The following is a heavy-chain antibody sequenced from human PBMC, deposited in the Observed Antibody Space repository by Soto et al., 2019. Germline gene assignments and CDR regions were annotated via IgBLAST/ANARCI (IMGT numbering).Heavy chain of an antibody. CDR1: GFTFSNYA. CDR2: ISGGGDGT. D-gene: IGHD2-21*02. J-gene: IGHJ3*02. Sequence: EVQLLESGGGLVQPGGSLRLSCAASGFTFSNYAMTWVRQAPGKGLEWVSTISGGGDGTFYEDSVKGRFTISRDNSRNTVYLQMNSLRAEDTAVYYCAKKGLGSLTTYCNSGDCHYAFDIWGQGTMVTVSS. CDR3: AKKGLGSLTTYCNSGDCHYAFDI. V-gene: IGHV3-23*01.